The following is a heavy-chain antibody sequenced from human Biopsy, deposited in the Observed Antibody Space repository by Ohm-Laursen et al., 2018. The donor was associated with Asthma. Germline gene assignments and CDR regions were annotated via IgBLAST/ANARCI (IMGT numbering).Heavy chain of an antibody. J-gene: IGHJ6*02. D-gene: IGHD5-12*01. Sequence: SVKVSCKVSGYTFTNYGISWVRQAPGQGLEWMGWISVYNGKTNYAQNLQGRVTMTTDTSTSTAYMELSSLSSEDTAVYYCARGYSGSDRIVYYYSGLEVWGQGTTVTVSS. CDR2: ISVYNGKT. CDR3: ARGYSGSDRIVYYYSGLEV. CDR1: GYTFTNYG. V-gene: IGHV1-18*04.